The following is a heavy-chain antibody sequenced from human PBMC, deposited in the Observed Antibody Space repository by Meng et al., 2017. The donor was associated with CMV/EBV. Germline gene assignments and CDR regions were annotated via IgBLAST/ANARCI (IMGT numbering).Heavy chain of an antibody. CDR3: ARGGIAAAGLH. CDR1: GGSISSSSYY. J-gene: IGHJ4*02. CDR2: IYYSGST. Sequence: QRQGSGPGLVKPSETLSLTCTVAGGSISSSSYYWGWIRQPPGKGLEWIGSIYYSGSTYYNPSLKSRVTISVDTSKNQFSLKLSSVTAADTAVYYRARGGIAAAGLHWGQGTLVTVSS. V-gene: IGHV4-39*07. D-gene: IGHD6-13*01.